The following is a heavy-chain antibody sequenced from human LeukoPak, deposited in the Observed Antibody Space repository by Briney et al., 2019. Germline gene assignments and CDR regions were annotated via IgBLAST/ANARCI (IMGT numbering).Heavy chain of an antibody. V-gene: IGHV4-4*07. J-gene: IGHJ4*02. D-gene: IGHD6-19*01. Sequence: PSETLSLTCTVSGGXISSYYWSWIRQPAGKGLEWIGRIYTSGSTNYNPSLKGRVTMSVDTSKNQFSLKLSSVTAADTAVYYCARLIYSSGWYSDYWDQGTLVTVSS. CDR3: ARLIYSSGWYSDY. CDR2: IYTSGST. CDR1: GGXISSYY.